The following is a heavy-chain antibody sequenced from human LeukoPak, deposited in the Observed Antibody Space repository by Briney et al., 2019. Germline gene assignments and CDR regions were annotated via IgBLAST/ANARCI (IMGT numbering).Heavy chain of an antibody. V-gene: IGHV5-51*01. J-gene: IGHJ4*02. CDR2: IYPVDSDT. D-gene: IGHD2-2*01. CDR1: GYSFTTHW. CDR3: ARRGSLGYCSSTSCFGFDY. Sequence: GESLKISCEGSGYSFTTHWIGWVRQMPGKGLEWLGIIYPVDSDTRYSPSFQGQVTISADKSISTAYLQWSSLKASDTAMYYCARRGSLGYCSSTSCFGFDYWGQGTLVTVSS.